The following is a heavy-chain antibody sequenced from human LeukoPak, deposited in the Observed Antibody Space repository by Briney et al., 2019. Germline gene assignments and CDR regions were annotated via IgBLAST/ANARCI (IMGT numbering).Heavy chain of an antibody. Sequence: GGSLRLSCAASGFTFSSYGMSWVRQAPGKGLEWVSAISGSGGSTYYADSVKGRFTISRDNSKNTLYLQMNSLRAEDTAVYYCAKDSTHGSGSYWGIFDYWGQGTLVTVSS. CDR3: AKDSTHGSGSYWGIFDY. J-gene: IGHJ4*02. D-gene: IGHD3-10*01. CDR1: GFTFSSYG. CDR2: ISGSGGST. V-gene: IGHV3-23*01.